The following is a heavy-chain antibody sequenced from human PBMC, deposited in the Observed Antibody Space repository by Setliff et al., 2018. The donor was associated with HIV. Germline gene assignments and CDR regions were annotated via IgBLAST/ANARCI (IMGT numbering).Heavy chain of an antibody. CDR3: ATDQLLLGGSYSDY. J-gene: IGHJ4*02. CDR2: INPSGGTT. CDR1: GYTFTSYY. D-gene: IGHD1-26*01. V-gene: IGHV1-46*01. Sequence: ASVKVSCKASGYTFTSYYMHWVRQAPGQGLEWLGIINPSGGTTNYAQKFQGRVTMTRDTSTSTLYMELSSLRSEDTAIYFCATDQLLLGGSYSDYWGQGTLVTVSS.